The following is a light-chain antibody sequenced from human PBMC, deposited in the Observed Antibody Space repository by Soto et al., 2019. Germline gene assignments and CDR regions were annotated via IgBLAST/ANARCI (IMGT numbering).Light chain of an antibody. Sequence: IQLTQSQSSLSASVGDRVTVTCRASQSINIYLNWYQQKPGKAPTLLIYDASTLQSGVPSRFSGGGSRTDFTLTISSLQTEDFANYYCQQSYRSPYTFGQGTKLEI. CDR2: DAS. J-gene: IGKJ2*01. CDR3: QQSYRSPYT. CDR1: QSINIY. V-gene: IGKV1-39*01.